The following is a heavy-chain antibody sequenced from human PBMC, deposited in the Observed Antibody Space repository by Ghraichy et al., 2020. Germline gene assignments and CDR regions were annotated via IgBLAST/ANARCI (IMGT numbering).Heavy chain of an antibody. CDR1: GGSISSYY. CDR2: IYYSGST. D-gene: IGHD3-10*01. J-gene: IGHJ5*02. V-gene: IGHV4-59*01. CDR3: ARVRSWFDP. Sequence: SETLSLTCTVSGGSISSYYWSWIRQPPGKGLEWIGYIYYSGSTNYNPSLKSRVTISVDTSKNQFSLKLSSVTAADTAVYYCARVRSWFDPWGQGTLVTVSS.